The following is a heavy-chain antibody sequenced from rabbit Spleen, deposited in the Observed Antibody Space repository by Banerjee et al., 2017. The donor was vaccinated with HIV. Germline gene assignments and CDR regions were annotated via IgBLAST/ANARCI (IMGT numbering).Heavy chain of an antibody. Sequence: EESGGDLVKPGASLTLTCIASGVSFSVSSYMCWVRQAPGKGLEWISCIAGSDSGFTYSATWAKGRFTISKTSSTTVTLQMTSLTVADTATYFCARDLAGVIGWNFNLWGPGTLVTVS. V-gene: IGHV1S40*01. CDR1: GVSFSVSSY. CDR3: ARDLAGVIGWNFNL. J-gene: IGHJ4*01. CDR2: IAGSDSGFT. D-gene: IGHD4-1*01.